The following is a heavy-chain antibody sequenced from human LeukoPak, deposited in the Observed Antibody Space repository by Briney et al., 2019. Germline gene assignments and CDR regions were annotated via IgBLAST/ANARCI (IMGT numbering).Heavy chain of an antibody. Sequence: PGRSLRLSCAASGFTFSSYGMHWVRQAPGKGLEWVAVIWYDGSNKYYADSVKGRFTISRDNSKNTLYLQMNSLGAEDTAVYYCAKDRAAAGYYFDYWGQGTLVTVSS. J-gene: IGHJ4*02. D-gene: IGHD6-13*01. V-gene: IGHV3-33*06. CDR2: IWYDGSNK. CDR1: GFTFSSYG. CDR3: AKDRAAAGYYFDY.